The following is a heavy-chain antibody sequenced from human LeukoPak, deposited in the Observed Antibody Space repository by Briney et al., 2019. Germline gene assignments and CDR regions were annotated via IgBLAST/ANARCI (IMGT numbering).Heavy chain of an antibody. D-gene: IGHD3-3*01. J-gene: IGHJ4*02. V-gene: IGHV1-18*01. CDR3: ARDTLLFLWIAELDY. Sequence: VKVSFKASGYTFTSYGISWVRQAPGQGLEWMGWISAYNGNTNYAQELQGRVTMTTDTSTSTAYMELRSLRSDDTAVYYCARDTLLFLWIAELDYWGQGTLVTVSS. CDR1: GYTFTSYG. CDR2: ISAYNGNT.